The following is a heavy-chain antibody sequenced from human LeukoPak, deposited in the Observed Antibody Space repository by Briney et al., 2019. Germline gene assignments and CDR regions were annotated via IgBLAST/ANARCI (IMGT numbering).Heavy chain of an antibody. CDR2: IYYSGST. V-gene: IGHV4-39*01. J-gene: IGHJ4*02. D-gene: IGHD3-16*01. CDR1: GDSISSNSYY. Sequence: SETLSLTCTVSGDSISSNSYYWGWIRQPLGKGLEWIGMIYYSGSTYYNPSLKSRVTISVDTSKNQFSLKLSSVTAADTAIYYCASHQYAYIHIFHYWGQGTLVTVSS. CDR3: ASHQYAYIHIFHY.